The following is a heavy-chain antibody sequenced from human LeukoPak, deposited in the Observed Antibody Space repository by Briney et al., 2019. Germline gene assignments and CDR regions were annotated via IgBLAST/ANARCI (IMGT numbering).Heavy chain of an antibody. CDR2: ISVYAGYT. V-gene: IGHV1-18*01. Sequence: ASVKVSCKASGYTFTSFGITWVRQAPGQGLEWMGWISVYAGYTHYAPILQDRFTMTTDTSTSTAYMELRSLRSDDTAVYYCARGEIYGDYKGFGYWGQGTLVTVSS. J-gene: IGHJ4*02. CDR1: GYTFTSFG. CDR3: ARGEIYGDYKGFGY. D-gene: IGHD4-17*01.